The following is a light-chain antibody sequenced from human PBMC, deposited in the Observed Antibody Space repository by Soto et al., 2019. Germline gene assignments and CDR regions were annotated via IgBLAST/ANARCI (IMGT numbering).Light chain of an antibody. CDR2: ATS. V-gene: IGKV1-9*01. CDR3: QQRSNYPLT. Sequence: DSHMTQSPSTLSASVGDSVTITCRASQGVSSYFAWYQQKPGKAPRLLIYATSTLQSGVPSRFSGSGSGTDFTLTISSLQPEDFAAYYCQQRSNYPLTFGGGTTVDIK. CDR1: QGVSSY. J-gene: IGKJ4*01.